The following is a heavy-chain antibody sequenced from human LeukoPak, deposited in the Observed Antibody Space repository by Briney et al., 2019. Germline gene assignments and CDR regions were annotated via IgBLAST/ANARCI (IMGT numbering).Heavy chain of an antibody. CDR2: IYSGSST. CDR1: GFTVSSNY. Sequence: GGSLRLSCAASGFTVSSNYMSWVRQAPGKGLEWVSVIYSGSSTYYADSVKGRFTISRDNSKNTLYLQMNSLRAEDTAVYYCARRGDSGYDFDYWGQGTLVTVSS. J-gene: IGHJ4*02. D-gene: IGHD5-12*01. V-gene: IGHV3-66*01. CDR3: ARRGDSGYDFDY.